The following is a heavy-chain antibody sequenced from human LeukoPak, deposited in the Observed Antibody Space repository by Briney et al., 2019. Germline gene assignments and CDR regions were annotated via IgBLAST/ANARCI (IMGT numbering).Heavy chain of an antibody. D-gene: IGHD3-22*01. J-gene: IGHJ4*02. CDR3: ARVMQYYDSSGYDDY. CDR1: GFTFSSYW. Sequence: GGSLRLSCAASGFTFSSYWMSWVRQAPGKGLEWVANIKQDGSEKYYVDSVKGRFTISRDNAKNSLYLQMNSLRAEDTAVYYCARVMQYYDSSGYDDYWGQGTLVTVSS. V-gene: IGHV3-7*01. CDR2: IKQDGSEK.